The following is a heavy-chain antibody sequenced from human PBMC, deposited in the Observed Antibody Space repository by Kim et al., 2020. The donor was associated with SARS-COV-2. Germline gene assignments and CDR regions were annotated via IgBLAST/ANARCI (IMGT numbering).Heavy chain of an antibody. D-gene: IGHD3-16*02. V-gene: IGHV4-59*08. CDR1: GGSISSYY. Sequence: SETLSLTCTVSGGSISSYYWSWIRQPPGKGLEWIGYIYYSGSTNYNPSLKSRVTISVDTSKNQFSLKLSSVTAADTAVYYCARGDYDYVWGSYRYYYYYGMDVWGQGTTVTFSS. CDR3: ARGDYDYVWGSYRYYYYYGMDV. CDR2: IYYSGST. J-gene: IGHJ6*02.